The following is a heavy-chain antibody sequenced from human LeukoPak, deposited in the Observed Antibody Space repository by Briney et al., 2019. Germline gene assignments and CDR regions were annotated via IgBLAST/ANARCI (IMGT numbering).Heavy chain of an antibody. CDR2: IWYDGSNK. J-gene: IGHJ4*02. Sequence: GGSLRLSCAASGFTFSSYGMHWVRQAPGKGLEGVAVIWYDGSNKYYPDSVKGRFTISRDNSQNTLYLQMNSLRAEDTAVYYCARDFYDSSGYSAPGDYWGQGTLVTVSS. D-gene: IGHD3-22*01. V-gene: IGHV3-33*01. CDR3: ARDFYDSSGYSAPGDY. CDR1: GFTFSSYG.